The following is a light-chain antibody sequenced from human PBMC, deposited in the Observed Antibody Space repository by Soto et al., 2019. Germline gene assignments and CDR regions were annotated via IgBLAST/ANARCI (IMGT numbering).Light chain of an antibody. V-gene: IGKV3-20*01. Sequence: EIVWTQSPGTLSLSPGERATLSGRASQSVSNNYLAWYQQTPGPAPRLLIYAASNRATGPPDRFSGSGSGTDFTLTISRLEPEDFAVYYCQQYGSSGTFGQGTKVDIK. J-gene: IGKJ1*01. CDR3: QQYGSSGT. CDR2: AAS. CDR1: QSVSNNY.